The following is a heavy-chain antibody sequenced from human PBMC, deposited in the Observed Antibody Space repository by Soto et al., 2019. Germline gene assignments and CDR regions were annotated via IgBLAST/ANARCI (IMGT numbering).Heavy chain of an antibody. V-gene: IGHV1-69*01. CDR1: GGIFSTYA. CDR2: ILPIFGTP. J-gene: IGHJ4*02. CDR3: ARDRDDYGSGNYYNRIDF. Sequence: QVQLVQSGAEVKKPGSSVKVSCKASGGIFSTYAISWLRQAPGQGLEWMGGILPIFGTPNYAQRFQGRVTITAAESTSTAYMELSRLRSEDTAVYYCARDRDDYGSGNYYNRIDFWGQGTLVTVSS. D-gene: IGHD3-10*01.